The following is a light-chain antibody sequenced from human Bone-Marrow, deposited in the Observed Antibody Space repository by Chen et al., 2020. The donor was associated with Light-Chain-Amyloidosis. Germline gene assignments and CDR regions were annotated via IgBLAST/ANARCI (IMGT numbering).Light chain of an antibody. CDR1: NIGSTT. CDR2: SDS. CDR3: QVWDRSSDRPV. J-gene: IGLJ3*02. Sequence: SYVLTQPSSLSVAPRQPATIACGGNNIGSTTVHWYQQTPGQAPLLVVYSDSDRPSGIPERLSGSNSGNTATLTISRVEAGDEADYYCQVWDRSSDRPVFGGGTKLTVL. V-gene: IGLV3-21*02.